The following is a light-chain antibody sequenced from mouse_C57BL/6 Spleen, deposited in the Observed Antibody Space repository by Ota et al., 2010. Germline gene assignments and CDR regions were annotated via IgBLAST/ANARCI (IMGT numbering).Light chain of an antibody. CDR3: HQWSTYPLT. Sequence: QIVLTQSPAIMSASPGEKVTMTCSASSSVSYMHWYQQKSGTSPKLLIYSTSNLASGVPFSLQWQWVWDLLSLTISSVEAEDAADYYCHQWSTYPLTFGAGTKLELK. CDR2: STS. CDR1: SSVSY. J-gene: IGKJ5*01. V-gene: IGKV4-80*01.